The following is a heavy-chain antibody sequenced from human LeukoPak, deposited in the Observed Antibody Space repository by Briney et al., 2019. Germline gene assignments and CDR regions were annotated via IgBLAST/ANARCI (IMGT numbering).Heavy chain of an antibody. J-gene: IGHJ4*02. V-gene: IGHV3-21*01. CDR1: GFTVSSNF. CDR2: ISSSSSYI. D-gene: IGHD5-24*01. Sequence: GGSLRLSCAASGFTVSSNFMSWVRQAPGKGLEWVSSISSSSSYIYYADSVKGRFTISRDNAKNSLYLQMNSLRAEDTAVYYCARARWLRARSGAIDYWGQGTLVTVSS. CDR3: ARARWLRARSGAIDY.